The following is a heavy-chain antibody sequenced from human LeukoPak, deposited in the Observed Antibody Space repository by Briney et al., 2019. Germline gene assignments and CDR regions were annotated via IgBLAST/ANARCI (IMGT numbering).Heavy chain of an antibody. CDR3: ARDEKGYSSSGPADY. V-gene: IGHV3-21*01. D-gene: IGHD6-6*01. J-gene: IGHJ4*02. CDR2: ISSSSSYI. Sequence: GGSLRLSCAASGFTFSSYSMNWVRQAPGKGLEWVSSISSSSSYIYYADSVKGRFTISRDNAKNSPFLQMDSLRAEDTAVYYCARDEKGYSSSGPADYWGQGTLVTVSS. CDR1: GFTFSSYS.